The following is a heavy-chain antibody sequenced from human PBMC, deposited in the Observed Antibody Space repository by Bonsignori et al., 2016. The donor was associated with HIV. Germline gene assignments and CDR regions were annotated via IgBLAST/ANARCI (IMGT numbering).Heavy chain of an antibody. D-gene: IGHD6-13*01. CDR3: ARGRGTIAAADY. Sequence: WIRQPPGKGLVWVSRINSDGSSTSYADSVKGRFTISRDNAKNTLYLQMNSLRAEDTAVYYCARGRGTIAAADYWGQGTLVTVSS. V-gene: IGHV3-74*01. J-gene: IGHJ4*02. CDR2: INSDGSST.